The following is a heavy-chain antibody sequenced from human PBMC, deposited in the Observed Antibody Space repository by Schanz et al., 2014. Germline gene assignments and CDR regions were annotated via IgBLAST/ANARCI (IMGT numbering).Heavy chain of an antibody. CDR2: INGDGSNT. CDR1: GFTFSPYW. Sequence: EVQLVESGGGLVQPGGSLRLSCGSSGFTFSPYWMHWVRQAPGKGLVWVSRINGDGSNTNYADSVKGRFTISRDNAKNTLYLQMNSLRAEDTALYYCVRDELLWFGEVLSLDYWGQGALVTVSS. D-gene: IGHD3-10*01. CDR3: VRDELLWFGEVLSLDY. V-gene: IGHV3-74*01. J-gene: IGHJ4*02.